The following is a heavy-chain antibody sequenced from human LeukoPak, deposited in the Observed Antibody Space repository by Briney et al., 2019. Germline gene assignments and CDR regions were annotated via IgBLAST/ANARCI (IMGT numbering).Heavy chain of an antibody. V-gene: IGHV1-69*04. CDR1: GGTFISYA. Sequence: ASVKVSCKASGGTFISYAISWVRQAPAEGLEWMGRIIPILGIANYAQKFQGRVTITADKSTSTAYMELSSLRSEDTAVYYCARDRLRYFDWLGTNPYGLDVWGQGTTVTVSS. J-gene: IGHJ6*02. CDR2: IIPILGIA. D-gene: IGHD3-9*01. CDR3: ARDRLRYFDWLGTNPYGLDV.